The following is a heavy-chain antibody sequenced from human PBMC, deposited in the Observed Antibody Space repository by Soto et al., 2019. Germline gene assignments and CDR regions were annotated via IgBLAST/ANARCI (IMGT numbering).Heavy chain of an antibody. V-gene: IGHV4-39*01. CDR3: ARGPSADKVDS. D-gene: IGHD3-3*01. J-gene: IGHJ4*02. CDR1: SGSISINIYS. CDR2: IHYSGST. Sequence: SATLSITCTVSSGSISINIYSGAWIRQPPGKGLEWIGNIHYSGSTYYDSSLKSRVTISVDTSKNQFSLKLSSVAATDTAVYYCARGPSADKVDSWGQGTLVTVSS.